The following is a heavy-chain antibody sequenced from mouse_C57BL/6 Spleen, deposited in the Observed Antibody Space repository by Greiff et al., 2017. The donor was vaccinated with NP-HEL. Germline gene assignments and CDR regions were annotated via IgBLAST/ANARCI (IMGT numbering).Heavy chain of an antibody. V-gene: IGHV1-22*01. CDR3: ARGESIAAWFAY. J-gene: IGHJ3*01. Sequence: VQLQQSGPELVKPGASVKMSCKASGYTFTDYNMHWVKQSHGKSLEWIGYINPNNGGTSYNQKFKGKATLTVNKSSSTAYMELRSLTSEDSAVYYCARGESIAAWFAYWGQGTLVTVSA. CDR2: INPNNGGT. D-gene: IGHD2-10*02. CDR1: GYTFTDYN.